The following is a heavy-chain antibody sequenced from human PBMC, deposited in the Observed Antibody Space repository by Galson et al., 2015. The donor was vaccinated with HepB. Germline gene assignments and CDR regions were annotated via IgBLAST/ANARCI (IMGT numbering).Heavy chain of an antibody. CDR3: ARDQGYSSSWFDAFDI. J-gene: IGHJ3*02. Sequence: SLRLSCAASGFTFSSYGMHWVRQAPGKGLEWVAVIWYDGSNKYYADSVKGRFTISRDNSKNTLYLQMNSLRAEDTAVYYCARDQGYSSSWFDAFDIWGQGTMVTVSS. V-gene: IGHV3-33*08. D-gene: IGHD6-13*01. CDR1: GFTFSSYG. CDR2: IWYDGSNK.